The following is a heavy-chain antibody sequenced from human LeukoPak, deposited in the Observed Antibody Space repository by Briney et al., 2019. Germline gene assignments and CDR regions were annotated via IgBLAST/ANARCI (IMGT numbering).Heavy chain of an antibody. CDR2: ISGSGSTT. J-gene: IGHJ4*02. CDR1: GFTFSSYS. D-gene: IGHD3-16*01. Sequence: GGSLRLSCAASGFTFSSYSMNWVRQAPGEGLEWVSYISGSGSTTSYADSVKGRFTISRDNGKNSLYLQMNSLRDEDTAVYYCAREYGGVDYWGQGTLVIVSS. CDR3: AREYGGVDY. V-gene: IGHV3-48*02.